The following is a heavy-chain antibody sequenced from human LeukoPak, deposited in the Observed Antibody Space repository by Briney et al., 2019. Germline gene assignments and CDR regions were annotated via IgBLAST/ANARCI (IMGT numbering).Heavy chain of an antibody. D-gene: IGHD3-10*01. Sequence: PGGSLRLSCAASGFTFSSYEMNWVRQAPGKGLEWVSYISSSGSTIYYADSVKGRFTISRDNAKNSLYLQMNSLRAEDTAVYYCARTMVRGVKATFDYWGQGTLVTVSS. CDR1: GFTFSSYE. V-gene: IGHV3-48*03. J-gene: IGHJ4*02. CDR3: ARTMVRGVKATFDY. CDR2: ISSSGSTI.